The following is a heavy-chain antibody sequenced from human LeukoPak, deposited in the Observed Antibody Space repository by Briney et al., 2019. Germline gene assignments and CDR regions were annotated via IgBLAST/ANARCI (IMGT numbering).Heavy chain of an antibody. CDR3: ARQGSSHGGFDY. CDR1: GGSFSGYY. V-gene: IGHV4-59*01. CDR2: IYYSGST. J-gene: IGHJ4*02. D-gene: IGHD6-13*01. Sequence: PSETLSLTCAVYGGSFSGYYWSWIRQPPGKGLEWIGYIYYSGSTNYNPSLKRRVTVSLDTSRDQFSLKLSSVTAADTALYYCARQGSSHGGFDYWGQGTLVTVSS.